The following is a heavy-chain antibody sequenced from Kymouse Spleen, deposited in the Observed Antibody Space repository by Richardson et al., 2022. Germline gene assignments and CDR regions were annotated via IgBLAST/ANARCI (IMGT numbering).Heavy chain of an antibody. Sequence: EVQLVESGGGLVQPGGSLRLSCAASGFTFSSYWMSWVRQAPGKGLEWVANIKQDGSEKYYVDSVKGRFTISRDNAKNSLYLQMNSLRAEDTAVYYCARDREAARREYYYYYYGMDVWGQGTTVTVSS. CDR1: GFTFSSYW. J-gene: IGHJ6*02. V-gene: IGHV3-7*01. CDR2: IKQDGSEK. CDR3: ARDREAARREYYYYYYGMDV. D-gene: IGHD6-6*01.